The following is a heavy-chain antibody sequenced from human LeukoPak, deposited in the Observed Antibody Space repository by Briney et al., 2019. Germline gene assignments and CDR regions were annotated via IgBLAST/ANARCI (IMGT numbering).Heavy chain of an antibody. Sequence: GGSLRLSCAASGFTFSTYAMHWVRQAPGKGLEWVAVIWYDGSNKYYADSVKGRFTISRDNSKNTLYLQMNSLRAEDTAVYYCARAAAAGNLDYWGQGTLVTVSS. V-gene: IGHV3-33*08. J-gene: IGHJ4*02. D-gene: IGHD6-13*01. CDR3: ARAAAAGNLDY. CDR1: GFTFSTYA. CDR2: IWYDGSNK.